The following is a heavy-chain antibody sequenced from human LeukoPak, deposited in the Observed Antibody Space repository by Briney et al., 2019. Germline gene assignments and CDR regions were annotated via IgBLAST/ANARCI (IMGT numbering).Heavy chain of an antibody. CDR3: TRVDWNWNYSDY. V-gene: IGHV1-2*02. CDR1: GYTFTAYY. CDR2: INPNSGVT. J-gene: IGHJ4*02. D-gene: IGHD1-7*01. Sequence: ASVKVSCKASGYTFTAYYLSWVRQAPGQGLEWMGWINPNSGVTSYAQNFQGRVTMTRDTSISTAYVELSTLTSDDTAVYYYTRVDWNWNYSDYWGQGTLVTVSS.